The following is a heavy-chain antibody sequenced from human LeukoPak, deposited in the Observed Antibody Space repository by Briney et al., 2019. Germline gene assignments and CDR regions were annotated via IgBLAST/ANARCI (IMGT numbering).Heavy chain of an antibody. D-gene: IGHD3-10*01. CDR1: GGSISSYY. V-gene: IGHV4-59*01. CDR3: ARVPGGWFGELLFDY. Sequence: PSKTLSLSCTVSGGSISSYYWSWIRQPPGKGLEWVGYIYYSGSTNYNPSLNSRVTISVDTSKNQFSLKLSSVTAADTAVYYCARVPGGWFGELLFDYWGQGTLVTVSS. J-gene: IGHJ4*02. CDR2: IYYSGST.